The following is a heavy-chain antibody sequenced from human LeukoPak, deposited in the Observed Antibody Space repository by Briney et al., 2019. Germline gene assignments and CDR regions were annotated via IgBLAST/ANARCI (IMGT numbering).Heavy chain of an antibody. V-gene: IGHV1-18*01. D-gene: IGHD1-1*01. Sequence: GASVKVSCTASGYTFTSYGISWVRQAPGQGLEWMGWISAYNGNTNYAQKLQGRVTMTTDTSTSTAYMELRSLRSDDTAVYYCARGGTVGQQFGTNTYGMDVWGQGTTVTVSS. J-gene: IGHJ6*02. CDR3: ARGGTVGQQFGTNTYGMDV. CDR2: ISAYNGNT. CDR1: GYTFTSYG.